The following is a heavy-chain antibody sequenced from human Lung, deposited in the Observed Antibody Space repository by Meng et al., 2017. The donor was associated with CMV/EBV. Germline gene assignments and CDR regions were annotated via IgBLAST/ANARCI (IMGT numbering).Heavy chain of an antibody. CDR2: ISSSGSAK. V-gene: IGHV3-48*03. CDR3: ARARDSLYRLFKARGKKRGYCLDY. CDR1: GFTFSSYE. Sequence: GESLKISCAASGFTFSSYEMKWVRQAPGKGLEWVSYISSSGSAKDYADSVKGRFIVSRDNSKNSLYLQMNSLRADDTAFYYCARARDSLYRLFKARGKKRGYCLDYWGQGKXVNGAS. J-gene: IGHJ4*02. D-gene: IGHD2-15*01.